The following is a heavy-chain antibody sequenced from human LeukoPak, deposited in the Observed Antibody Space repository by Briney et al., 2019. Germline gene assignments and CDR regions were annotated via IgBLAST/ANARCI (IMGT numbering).Heavy chain of an antibody. CDR3: ARDNNWGSGAFDI. J-gene: IGHJ3*02. CDR1: GGSFSGYY. V-gene: IGHV4-34*01. Sequence: SETLSLTCAVYGGSFSGYYWSWIRQPPGKGLEWIGEINHGGSTNYNPSLKSRVTISVDTSKNQFSLKLSSVTAADTAVYYCARDNNWGSGAFDIWGQGTMVTVSS. D-gene: IGHD7-27*01. CDR2: INHGGST.